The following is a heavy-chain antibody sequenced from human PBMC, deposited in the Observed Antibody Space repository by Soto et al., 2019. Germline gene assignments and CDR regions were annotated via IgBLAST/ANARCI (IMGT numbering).Heavy chain of an antibody. V-gene: IGHV3-21*06. Sequence: GGSLRLSCAASGFTFTTYSLTWVRQAPGKGLEWVASIGSSSNYIYYADSVKGRFTISRDNAKNSLFVQMNSLRAEDTAVYYCATLPYCGSASCLNDYYVMDVWGQGTTVTLSS. D-gene: IGHD2-2*01. CDR1: GFTFTTYS. CDR2: IGSSSNYI. CDR3: ATLPYCGSASCLNDYYVMDV. J-gene: IGHJ6*02.